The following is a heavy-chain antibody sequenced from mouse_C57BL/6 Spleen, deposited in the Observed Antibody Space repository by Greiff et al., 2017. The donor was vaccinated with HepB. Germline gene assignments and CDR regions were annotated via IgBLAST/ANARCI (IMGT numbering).Heavy chain of an antibody. D-gene: IGHD1-1*01. CDR1: GYTFTDYY. V-gene: IGHV1-76*01. CDR3: ASGSSAWFAY. Sequence: QVTLKVSGAELVRPGASVKLSCKASGYTFTDYYINWVKQRPGQGLEWIARIYPGSGNTYYNEKFKGKATLTAEKSSSTAYMQLSSLTSEDSAVYFCASGSSAWFAYWGQGTLVTVSA. CDR2: IYPGSGNT. J-gene: IGHJ3*01.